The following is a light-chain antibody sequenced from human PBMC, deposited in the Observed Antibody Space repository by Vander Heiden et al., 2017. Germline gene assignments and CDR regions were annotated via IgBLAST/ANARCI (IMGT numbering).Light chain of an antibody. J-gene: IGKJ2*01. Sequence: DVVVTQSPLSLAVTLGQPASISCRSSQSLVYSDGDTYLIWFPQRPGQSQRRLISKISKRDSGVPDRFTGSGSGTDFTLTISRVETEDVGFYYCRQTKHWPHTFGQGTKLEIK. V-gene: IGKV2-30*01. CDR2: KIS. CDR1: QSLVYSDGDTY. CDR3: RQTKHWPHT.